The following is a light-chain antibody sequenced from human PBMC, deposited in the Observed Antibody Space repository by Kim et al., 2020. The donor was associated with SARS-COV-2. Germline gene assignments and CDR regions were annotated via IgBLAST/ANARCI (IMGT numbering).Light chain of an antibody. CDR3: SSYAGSNNWV. V-gene: IGLV2-8*01. CDR2: EVH. J-gene: IGLJ2*01. Sequence: GQSVTISCTGSSSDLSGYNYVSWYQQHPGKAPKLMIYEVHKRPSGVPDRFSGSKSGNTASLTVSGLQADDEADYYCSSYAGSNNWVFGGGTQLTVL. CDR1: SSDLSGYNY.